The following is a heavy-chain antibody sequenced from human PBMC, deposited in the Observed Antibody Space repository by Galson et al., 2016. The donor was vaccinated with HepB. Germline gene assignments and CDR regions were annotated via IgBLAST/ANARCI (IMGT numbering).Heavy chain of an antibody. V-gene: IGHV3-48*04. CDR1: GFIFSSYS. J-gene: IGHJ5*02. D-gene: IGHD3/OR15-3a*01. CDR2: ISGSGTTT. CDR3: ATRQSGRGFWTGLSWFDP. Sequence: SLRLSCAASGFIFSSYSMNWVRQAPGKGLEWVSYISGSGTTTYYADSLKGRFIIPRDNAKNSLYLQMNSLRAEDTAVYHCATRQSGRGFWTGLSWFDPWGQGTLVSVSS.